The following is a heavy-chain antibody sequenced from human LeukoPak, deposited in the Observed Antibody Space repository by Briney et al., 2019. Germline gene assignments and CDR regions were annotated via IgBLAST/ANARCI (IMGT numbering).Heavy chain of an antibody. Sequence: PGASLRLSCAASGFTLSSYAMSWVRQAPGEGLEWVSAISGSGGSTYYADSVKGRFTVSRDNYKNTLYLQMNSLRAEDTAVYYCAKDRAVATLYYFVYWGQGALVTVSS. V-gene: IGHV3-23*01. CDR3: AKDRAVATLYYFVY. CDR1: GFTLSSYA. D-gene: IGHD5-12*01. CDR2: ISGSGGST. J-gene: IGHJ4*02.